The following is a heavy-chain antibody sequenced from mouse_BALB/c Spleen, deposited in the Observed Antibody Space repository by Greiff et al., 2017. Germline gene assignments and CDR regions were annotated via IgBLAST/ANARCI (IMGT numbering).Heavy chain of an antibody. CDR3: TRWGGYFDV. V-gene: IGHV1S127*01. CDR1: GYTFTSYW. J-gene: IGHJ1*01. Sequence: VQLQQPGAELVKPGASVKMSCKASGYTFTSYWMHWVKQRPGQGLEWIGVIDPSDSYTSYNQKFKGKATLTVDTSSSTAYMQLSSLTSEDSAVYYCTRWGGYFDVWGAGTTVTVSS. CDR2: IDPSDSYT.